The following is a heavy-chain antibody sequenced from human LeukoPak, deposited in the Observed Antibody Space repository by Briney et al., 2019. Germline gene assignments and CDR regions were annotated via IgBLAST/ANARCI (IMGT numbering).Heavy chain of an antibody. CDR2: IYYSGST. CDR1: GGSISSYY. J-gene: IGHJ6*03. Sequence: SETLSLTCTVSGGSISSYYWSWIRQPPGKGLEWIGYIYYSGSTNYNPSLKSRVTISVDTSKNQFSLKLSSVTAADTAVYYCARDPTVTTYTRDYYYYMDVWGKGTTVTISS. D-gene: IGHD4-17*01. V-gene: IGHV4-59*01. CDR3: ARDPTVTTYTRDYYYYMDV.